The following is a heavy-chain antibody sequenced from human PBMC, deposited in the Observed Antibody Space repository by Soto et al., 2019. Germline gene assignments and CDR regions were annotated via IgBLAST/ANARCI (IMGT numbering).Heavy chain of an antibody. D-gene: IGHD2-21*02. CDR1: GFTFTSNS. J-gene: IGHJ4*02. Sequence: GGSLRLSCAASGFTFTSNSMNWVRQAPGKGLEWISYITSSSSTIYYADSVKGRFTISRDNAKNSLYLQMNSLRDDDTAVYYCARGRVGTAYFDYWGQGALVTVSS. CDR3: ARGRVGTAYFDY. V-gene: IGHV3-48*02. CDR2: ITSSSSTI.